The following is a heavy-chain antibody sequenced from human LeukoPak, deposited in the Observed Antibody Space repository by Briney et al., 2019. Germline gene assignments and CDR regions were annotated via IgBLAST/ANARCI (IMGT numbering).Heavy chain of an antibody. Sequence: SETLSLTCAVYGGSFSGYYWSWIRQPPGKTLEWIGYIYSSGNTNYNPSLKSRVTMSLDTSRNQVSLKLTSVTAADTAVYYCARKDGDGWGKGTTVTISS. D-gene: IGHD2-15*01. CDR2: IYSSGNT. CDR1: GGSFSGYY. V-gene: IGHV4-59*01. J-gene: IGHJ6*04. CDR3: ARKDGDG.